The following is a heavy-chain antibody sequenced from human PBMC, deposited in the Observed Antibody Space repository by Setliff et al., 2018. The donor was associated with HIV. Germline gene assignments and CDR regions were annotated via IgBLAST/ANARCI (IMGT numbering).Heavy chain of an antibody. D-gene: IGHD6-19*01. V-gene: IGHV1-69*13. CDR3: ARDPRIAVARDYYYYYMDV. Sequence: SVKVSCKASGGTFSSYAICWVRQAPGQGLEWMGGIIPIFGTADYAQKFQGRVTITADESTSTAYMELSSLRSEDTAVYYCARDPRIAVARDYYYYYMDVWGKGTTVTVSS. J-gene: IGHJ6*03. CDR2: IIPIFGTA. CDR1: GGTFSSYA.